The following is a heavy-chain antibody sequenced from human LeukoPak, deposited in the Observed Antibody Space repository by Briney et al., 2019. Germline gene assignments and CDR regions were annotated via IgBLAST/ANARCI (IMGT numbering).Heavy chain of an antibody. CDR3: AKVTGGDLITYGGVDY. J-gene: IGHJ4*02. D-gene: IGHD3-16*01. CDR2: LYTGGDT. CDR1: GFTVSADY. Sequence: GGSLRLSCAVSGFTVSADYMSWVRQAPGKWLECVSFLYTGGDTYYADSVKGRFTISRDNSKNTLYLKMNSLRAEDTDVYYCAKVTGGDLITYGGVDYWGQGTLVTVSS. V-gene: IGHV3-53*01.